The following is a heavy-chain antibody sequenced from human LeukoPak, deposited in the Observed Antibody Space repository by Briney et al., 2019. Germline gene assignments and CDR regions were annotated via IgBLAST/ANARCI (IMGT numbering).Heavy chain of an antibody. V-gene: IGHV4-39*01. Sequence: KPSETLSLTCTVSGGSISSSSYYWGWIRQPPGKGLEWIGSIYYSGSTYYNPSLKSRVTISVDTSKNQFSLKLSSVTAADTAVYYCAKFGDSNYWGQGTLVTVSS. CDR1: GGSISSSSYY. J-gene: IGHJ4*02. D-gene: IGHD3-16*01. CDR3: AKFGDSNY. CDR2: IYYSGST.